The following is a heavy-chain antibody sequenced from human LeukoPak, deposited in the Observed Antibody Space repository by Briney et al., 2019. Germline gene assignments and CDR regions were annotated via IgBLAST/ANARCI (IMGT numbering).Heavy chain of an antibody. D-gene: IGHD1-26*01. CDR2: IYYSGST. V-gene: IGHV4-59*12. Sequence: SETLSLTCTVSGDSIGTYYWSWIRQSPGKGLEWIGYIYYSGSTNYNPSLKSRVTISVDTSKDQFSLSLRSVTAADTAVYYCATVSRSSLPKIDYWGQGTLVTVSS. J-gene: IGHJ4*02. CDR1: GDSIGTYY. CDR3: ATVSRSSLPKIDY.